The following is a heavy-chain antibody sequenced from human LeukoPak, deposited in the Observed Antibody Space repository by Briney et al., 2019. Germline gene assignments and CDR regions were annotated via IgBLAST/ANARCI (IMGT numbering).Heavy chain of an antibody. Sequence: ASVKVSCXASGYTFTSYGISCVRQAPGQGLEWMGRLSAYNGNTNYAQTLQGGVTMTTDTSPSTAYMELRTLRSDDTTVCNCWRDPIAVAGYDYWGQGTLVTVSS. CDR1: GYTFTSYG. V-gene: IGHV1-18*01. CDR2: LSAYNGNT. D-gene: IGHD6-19*01. J-gene: IGHJ4*02. CDR3: WRDPIAVAGYDY.